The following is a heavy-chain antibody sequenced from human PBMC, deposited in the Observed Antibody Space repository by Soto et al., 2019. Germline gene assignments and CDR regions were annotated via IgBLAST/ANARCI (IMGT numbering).Heavy chain of an antibody. CDR3: ARWSYLDY. Sequence: PGGSLRLSCVASGITFGSRVMSWVRQAPGEGLEWVSTISGSDGKTFYADAVKGRFSISRDTSQNTLYLQMNSLRADDTAIYYCARWSYLDYWGQGTRVTVSS. V-gene: IGHV3-23*01. D-gene: IGHD3-3*01. CDR1: GITFGSRV. J-gene: IGHJ4*02. CDR2: ISGSDGKT.